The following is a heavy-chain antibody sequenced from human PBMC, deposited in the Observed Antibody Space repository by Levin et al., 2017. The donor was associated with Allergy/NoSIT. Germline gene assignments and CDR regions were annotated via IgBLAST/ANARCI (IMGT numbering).Heavy chain of an antibody. V-gene: IGHV4-39*01. CDR1: GGSISSSSYY. Sequence: SETLSLTCTVSGGSISSSSYYWGWTRQPPGKGLEWIGSIYYSGSTYYNPSLKSRVTISVDTSKNQFSLKLSSVTAADTAVYYCARLRIAAAEDYYMDVWGKGTTVTVSS. D-gene: IGHD6-13*01. CDR2: IYYSGST. CDR3: ARLRIAAAEDYYMDV. J-gene: IGHJ6*03.